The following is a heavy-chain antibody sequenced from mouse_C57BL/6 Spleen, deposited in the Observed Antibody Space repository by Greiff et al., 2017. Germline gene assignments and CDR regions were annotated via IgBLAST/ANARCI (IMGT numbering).Heavy chain of an antibody. CDR2: IDPANGNT. CDR3: ASPLYDGYYVGY. D-gene: IGHD2-3*01. V-gene: IGHV14-3*01. J-gene: IGHJ2*01. CDR1: GFNIKNTY. Sequence: VQLKESVAELVRPGASVKLSCTASGFNIKNTYMHWVKQRPEQGLEWIGRIDPANGNTKYAPKFQGKATITADTSSNTAYLQLSSLTSEDTAIYYCASPLYDGYYVGYWGQGTTLTVSS.